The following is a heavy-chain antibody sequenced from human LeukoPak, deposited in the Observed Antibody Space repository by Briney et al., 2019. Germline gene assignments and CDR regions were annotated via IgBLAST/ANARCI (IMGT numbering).Heavy chain of an antibody. CDR3: ARDERAGDYSVY. Sequence: PSETLSLTCTVSGGSISSSSYYWGWIRQPPGKGLEWIGSIYYSGSTYYNPSLKSRVTISVDTSKNQFSLKLSSVTAADTAVYYCARDERAGDYSVYWGQGTLVTVSS. V-gene: IGHV4-39*07. J-gene: IGHJ4*02. D-gene: IGHD4-17*01. CDR1: GGSISSSSYY. CDR2: IYYSGST.